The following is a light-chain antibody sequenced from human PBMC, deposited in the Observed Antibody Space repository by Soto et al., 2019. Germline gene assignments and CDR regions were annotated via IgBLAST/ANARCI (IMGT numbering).Light chain of an antibody. J-gene: IGKJ5*01. CDR2: GAS. CDR1: QSVSSNY. CDR3: HQYGISP. Sequence: EIVLTQSPGTPSLSPGERVTLSCRASQSVSSNYLAWYQQKPGQAPRLLIYGASSRATGIPDRFSGSGSGTEFTLTISRLEPEDFAVYYCHQYGISPFGGGTRLEIK. V-gene: IGKV3-20*01.